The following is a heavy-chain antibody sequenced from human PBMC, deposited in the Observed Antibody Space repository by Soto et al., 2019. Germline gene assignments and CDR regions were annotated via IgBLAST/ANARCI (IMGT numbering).Heavy chain of an antibody. CDR3: GRDLDQSVFYYGMDV. CDR1: GYTFTSYG. Sequence: QVQVMQSGAEVKKPGASVKVSCKASGYTFTSYGISWVRQAPGQGLEWMGWISTYNGNTNYAQKLQGRVTMTTDTSTSTAYMELRSLRSDDTAVYYCGRDLDQSVFYYGMDVWGQGTTVTVSS. D-gene: IGHD2-2*01. CDR2: ISTYNGNT. J-gene: IGHJ6*02. V-gene: IGHV1-18*01.